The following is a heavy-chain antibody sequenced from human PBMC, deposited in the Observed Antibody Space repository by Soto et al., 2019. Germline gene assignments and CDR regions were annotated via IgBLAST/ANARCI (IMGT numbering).Heavy chain of an antibody. D-gene: IGHD3-22*01. V-gene: IGHV1-69*13. CDR3: ARVRHYYYDSSGYYPDAFDI. Sequence: ASVKVSCKASGGTISRYAMSWVRQAPGQGLEWMGGIIPIFGTANYAQKFQGRVTITADESTSTAYMELSSLRSEDTAVYYCARVRHYYYDSSGYYPDAFDIWGQGTMVTVSS. CDR2: IIPIFGTA. CDR1: GGTISRYA. J-gene: IGHJ3*02.